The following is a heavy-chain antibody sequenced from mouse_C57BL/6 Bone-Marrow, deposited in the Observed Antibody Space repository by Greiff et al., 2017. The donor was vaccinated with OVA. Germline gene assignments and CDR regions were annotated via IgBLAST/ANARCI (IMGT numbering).Heavy chain of an antibody. CDR1: GYTFTDYE. CDR3: TRSPDYGSGNYARDY. D-gene: IGHD1-1*01. J-gene: IGHJ4*01. CDR2: IDPETGGT. V-gene: IGHV1-15*01. Sequence: VQLQQSGAELVRPGASVTLSCKASGYTFTDYEMHWVKQTPVHGLEWIGAIDPETGGTAYNQKFKGKAILTADKSSSTAYMELRSLTSEDSAVYNCTRSPDYGSGNYARDYWGQGTSVTVSS.